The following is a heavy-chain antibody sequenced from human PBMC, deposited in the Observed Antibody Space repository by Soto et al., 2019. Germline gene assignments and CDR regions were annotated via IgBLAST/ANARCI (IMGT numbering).Heavy chain of an antibody. V-gene: IGHV3-33*01. CDR2: IWYDGSNK. CDR3: AREYFCGGDCYDAFDI. Sequence: GSLRLSCAASGFTCSSYGMHWVRQAPGKGLEWVAVIWYDGSNKYYADSVKGRFTISRDNSKNTLYLQMNSLRAEDTAVYYCAREYFCGGDCYDAFDIWGQGTIVTVSS. CDR1: GFTCSSYG. D-gene: IGHD2-21*01. J-gene: IGHJ3*02.